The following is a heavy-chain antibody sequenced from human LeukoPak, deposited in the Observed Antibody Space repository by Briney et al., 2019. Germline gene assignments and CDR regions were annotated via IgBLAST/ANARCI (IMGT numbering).Heavy chain of an antibody. J-gene: IGHJ4*02. V-gene: IGHV3-11*01. D-gene: IGHD1-20*01. CDR3: ARRRYNWNAIDY. Sequence: GGSLRLSCAASGYTFSDYYMSWIRQAPGKGLEWVSYISSSGSTLYYADSVKGRITISRDNAKNSLYLQMNSLRAEDTAVYYCARRRYNWNAIDYWGQGTLVTVSS. CDR1: GYTFSDYY. CDR2: ISSSGSTL.